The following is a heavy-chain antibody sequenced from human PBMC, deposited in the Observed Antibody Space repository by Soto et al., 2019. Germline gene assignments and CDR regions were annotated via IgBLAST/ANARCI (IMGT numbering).Heavy chain of an antibody. Sequence: GGSLRLSCAASGFTFSSYAMHWVRQAPGKGLEWVAVISYDGSNKYYADSVKGRFTISRDNSKNTLYLQMNSLRAEDTAVYYCASTTALTHRDFWSGLLDYWGQGTLVTVSS. CDR1: GFTFSSYA. J-gene: IGHJ4*02. CDR3: ASTTALTHRDFWSGLLDY. CDR2: ISYDGSNK. D-gene: IGHD3-3*01. V-gene: IGHV3-30-3*01.